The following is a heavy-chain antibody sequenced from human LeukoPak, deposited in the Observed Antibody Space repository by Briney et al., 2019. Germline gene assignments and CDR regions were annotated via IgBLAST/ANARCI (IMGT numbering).Heavy chain of an antibody. CDR1: GGTFSSYA. CDR2: IIPIFGTA. Sequence: GASVKVSCKASGGTFSSYAISWVRQAPGQGLEWMGGIIPIFGTANYAQKFQGRVTITADESTSSAYMELSSLRSEDTAVYYCARSGIAAAALFDYWGQGTLVTVSS. V-gene: IGHV1-69*13. CDR3: ARSGIAAAALFDY. D-gene: IGHD6-13*01. J-gene: IGHJ4*02.